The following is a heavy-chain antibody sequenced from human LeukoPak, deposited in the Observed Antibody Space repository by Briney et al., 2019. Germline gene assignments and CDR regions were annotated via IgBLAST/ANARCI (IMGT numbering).Heavy chain of an antibody. CDR3: ARGVYDFWSGYSTFDY. D-gene: IGHD3-3*01. Sequence: SETLSLTCTVSGGSISSYYWRWIRQPPGKGLEWIGYIYYSGSTNYNPSLKSRVTISVDTSKNQFSLKLSSVTAADTAVYYCARGVYDFWSGYSTFDYWGQGTLVTVSS. CDR2: IYYSGST. J-gene: IGHJ4*02. CDR1: GGSISSYY. V-gene: IGHV4-59*01.